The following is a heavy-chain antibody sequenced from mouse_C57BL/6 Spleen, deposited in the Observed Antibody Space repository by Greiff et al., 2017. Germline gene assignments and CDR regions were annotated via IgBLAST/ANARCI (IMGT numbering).Heavy chain of an antibody. D-gene: IGHD2-10*02. Sequence: QVQLKQSGAELVRPGTSVKVSCKASGYAFTNYLIEWVKQRPGQGLEWIGVINPGSGGTNYNEKFKGKATLTADKSSSTAYMQLSSLTSEDSAVYFCARALGYGIRDAMDYWGQGTSVTVSS. J-gene: IGHJ4*01. V-gene: IGHV1-54*01. CDR1: GYAFTNYL. CDR3: ARALGYGIRDAMDY. CDR2: INPGSGGT.